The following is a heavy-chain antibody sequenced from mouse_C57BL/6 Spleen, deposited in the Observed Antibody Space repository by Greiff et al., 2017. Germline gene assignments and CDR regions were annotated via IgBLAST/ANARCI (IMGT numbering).Heavy chain of an antibody. V-gene: IGHV7-3*01. Sequence: EVQVVESGGGLVQPGGSLSLSCEASGFTFTDYYMSWVRQPPGKALEWLGFFSTKANGFTTEYSASVKGRFTISRYNTQSILYLQMNALRAEDSATYYCARGDVEYYSVDDWGQGTSVTVSS. CDR2: FSTKANGFTT. CDR3: ARGDVEYYSVDD. J-gene: IGHJ4*01. CDR1: GFTFTDYY.